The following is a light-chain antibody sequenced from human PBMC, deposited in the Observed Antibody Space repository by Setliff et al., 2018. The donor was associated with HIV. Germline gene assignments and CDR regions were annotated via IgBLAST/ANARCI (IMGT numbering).Light chain of an antibody. J-gene: IGLJ1*01. CDR3: QAWDSSTALYV. CDR1: KLGDKY. Sequence: SSELTQPPSVSVSPGQTANITCSGDKLGDKYACWYQQRPGQSPVLVIYQDNKRPSGIPKRFSGSNSGKTASLTISGTQAMDGADYYCQAWDSSTALYVFGTGTKVTVL. V-gene: IGLV3-1*01. CDR2: QDN.